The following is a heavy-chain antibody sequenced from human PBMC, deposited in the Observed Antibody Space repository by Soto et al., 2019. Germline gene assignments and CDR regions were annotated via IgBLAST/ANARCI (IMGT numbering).Heavy chain of an antibody. Sequence: QVQLVQSGAEVKKPGASVTVSCKASGYTFTSYYMHWVRQAPGQGLEWMGIINPSRGSTTYAQQFQGRVTMTRDTSTSAVYMELSRLRSEDTAVYYCARVELVAIFGMDVWGQGTTGTVSS. CDR2: INPSRGST. D-gene: IGHD5-12*01. V-gene: IGHV1-46*01. CDR1: GYTFTSYY. CDR3: ARVELVAIFGMDV. J-gene: IGHJ6*02.